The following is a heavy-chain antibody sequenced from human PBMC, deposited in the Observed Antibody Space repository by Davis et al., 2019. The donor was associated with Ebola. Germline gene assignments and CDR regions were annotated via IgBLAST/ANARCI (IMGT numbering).Heavy chain of an antibody. Sequence: SETLSLTCTVSGGSISSYYWSWIRQPAGKGLEWIGRIYTSGSTNYNPSLKSRVTISVDTSKSQFHLQLTSVTAADTAVYYCARDGGVGGDFDYWGQGTLVTVSS. CDR1: GGSISSYY. J-gene: IGHJ4*02. CDR2: IYTSGST. CDR3: ARDGGVGGDFDY. D-gene: IGHD3-16*01. V-gene: IGHV4-4*07.